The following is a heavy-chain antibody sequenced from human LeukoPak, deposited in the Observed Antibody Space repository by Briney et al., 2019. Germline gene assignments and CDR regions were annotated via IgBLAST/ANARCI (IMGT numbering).Heavy chain of an antibody. J-gene: IGHJ4*02. CDR2: SIPIFGTA. V-gene: IGHV1-69*05. CDR3: AGPCSDIDYLWGGYYVVAY. Sequence: ASVKVSCKASGGTFGSYAISWVRQAPGQGLEWMGGSIPIFGTANYAQKFQGRVTITTDESTSTAYMELSSLRSEDTTVYYRAGPCSDIDYLWGGYYVVAYGGQGTRIPV. CDR1: GGTFGSYA. D-gene: IGHD3-16*01.